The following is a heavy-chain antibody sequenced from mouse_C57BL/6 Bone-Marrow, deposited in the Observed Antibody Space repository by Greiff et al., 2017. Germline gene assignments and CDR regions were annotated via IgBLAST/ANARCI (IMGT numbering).Heavy chain of an antibody. Sequence: QVQLQQSGAELARPGASVKMSCKASGYTFTSYTMHWVKQRPGQGLEWIGYINPSSGYTKYNQKFKDKATLTADKSSSTAYMQLSSLTSEDSAVYYCAKLGSSPFDYWGQGTTLTVSS. J-gene: IGHJ2*01. CDR1: GYTFTSYT. D-gene: IGHD1-3*01. V-gene: IGHV1-4*01. CDR3: AKLGSSPFDY. CDR2: INPSSGYT.